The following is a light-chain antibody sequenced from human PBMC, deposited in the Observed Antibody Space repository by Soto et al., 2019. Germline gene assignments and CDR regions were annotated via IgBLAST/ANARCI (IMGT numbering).Light chain of an antibody. J-gene: IGKJ1*01. V-gene: IGKV3-20*01. CDR3: RQYDSTPSWT. CDR1: QSVGSSY. Sequence: EIALTQSPGTLSSSPGERATLSWRASQSVGSSYSAWSQQKPDQAPTLLIYDASCTATGMLARWSGSGSARDFITPIISMVTEEVVVYYCRQYDSTPSWTFGQGTKVDIK. CDR2: DAS.